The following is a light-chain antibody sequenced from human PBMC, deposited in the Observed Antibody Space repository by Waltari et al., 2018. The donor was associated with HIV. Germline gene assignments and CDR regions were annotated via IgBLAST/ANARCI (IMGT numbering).Light chain of an antibody. V-gene: IGKV3D-15*01. CDR3: QQYITWPRT. CDR2: AAS. Sequence: TLSVSLGERATLSCRASQSITDHLAWYQQRPGQPPRLLIYAASSRASGIPARFSGSGSGTEFTLTISTLQSEDFAVYYCQQYITWPRTFGQGTKVDIK. J-gene: IGKJ1*01. CDR1: QSITDH.